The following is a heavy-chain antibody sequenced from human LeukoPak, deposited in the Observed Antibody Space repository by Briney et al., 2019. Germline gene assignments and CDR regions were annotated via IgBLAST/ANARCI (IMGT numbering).Heavy chain of an antibody. CDR1: GFTFSSYG. D-gene: IGHD1-26*01. Sequence: GGSLRLSCAASGFTFSSYGMHWVRQAPGKGLEWVAFIRYDGSNKYYVESVKGRFSISRDNSMNTLYLEMNSLRDERTAVYYCAKGKGKLGAFQSDFDYWGQGTLVTVSS. V-gene: IGHV3-30*02. CDR2: IRYDGSNK. J-gene: IGHJ4*02. CDR3: AKGKGKLGAFQSDFDY.